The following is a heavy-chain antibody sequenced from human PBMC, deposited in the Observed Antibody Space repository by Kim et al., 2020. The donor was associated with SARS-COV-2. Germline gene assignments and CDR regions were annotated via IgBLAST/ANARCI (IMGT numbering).Heavy chain of an antibody. Sequence: GGSLRLSCAASGFTFSNAWLLWFRQAPGKGLEWVGRIKTNTEDGTVDYTSPVKGRFIISRDDSKNTVYLQMSSLKTEDTAVYFCAADLPDGGIVELRKVVYYWGPGTLGTVST. CDR3: AADLPDGGIVELRKVVYY. V-gene: IGHV3-15*01. D-gene: IGHD3-22*01. CDR2: IKTNTEDGTV. J-gene: IGHJ4*02. CDR1: GFTFSNAW.